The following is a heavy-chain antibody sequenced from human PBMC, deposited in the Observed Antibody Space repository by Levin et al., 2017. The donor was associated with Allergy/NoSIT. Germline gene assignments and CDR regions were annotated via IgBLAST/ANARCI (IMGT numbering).Heavy chain of an antibody. Sequence: PGGSLRLSCSASGFTFSSYSMNWVRQAPGKGLEWVSYISSSSSSIHYADSVKGRFTISRDNAKNSLYLQMNSLRDEDTAVYYCARESGSGSYFPFPWGQGTLVTVSS. V-gene: IGHV3-48*02. CDR1: GFTFSSYS. J-gene: IGHJ5*02. CDR2: ISSSSSSI. D-gene: IGHD3-10*01. CDR3: ARESGSGSYFPFP.